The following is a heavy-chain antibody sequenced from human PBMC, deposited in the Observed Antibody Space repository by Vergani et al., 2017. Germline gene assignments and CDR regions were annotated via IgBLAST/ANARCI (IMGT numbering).Heavy chain of an antibody. J-gene: IGHJ4*02. CDR2: INPNSGGT. CDR3: ARDGPPYYDILTGYYPGLHTYYFDY. CDR1: GYTFTGYY. D-gene: IGHD3-9*01. V-gene: IGHV1-2*02. Sequence: QVQLVQSGAEVKKPGASVKVSCKASGYTFTGYYMHWVRQAPGQGLEWMGWINPNSGGTNYAQKFQGRVTMTRDTSISTAYMELRRLRSDDTAVYYCARDGPPYYDILTGYYPGLHTYYFDYWGQGTLVTVSS.